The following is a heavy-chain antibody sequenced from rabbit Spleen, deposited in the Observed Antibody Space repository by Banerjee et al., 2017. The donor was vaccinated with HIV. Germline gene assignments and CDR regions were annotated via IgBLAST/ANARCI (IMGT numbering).Heavy chain of an antibody. J-gene: IGHJ4*02. CDR1: GFSLNSYA. D-gene: IGHD4-2*01. Sequence: QSVEESGGRLVTPGTPLTLTCTVSGFSLNSYAMNWVRQAPGKGLEWIGIIGSGGTTYYSWAKGRFTISKTSTTVDLKMTSLTAADTATYFCARGAGSNYLVDLYFDIWGPGTLVTVS. CDR2: IGSGGTT. V-gene: IGHV1S69*01. CDR3: ARGAGSNYLVDLYFDI.